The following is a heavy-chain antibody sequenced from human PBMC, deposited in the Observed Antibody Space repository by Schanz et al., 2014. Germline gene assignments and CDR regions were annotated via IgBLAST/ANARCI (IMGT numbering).Heavy chain of an antibody. J-gene: IGHJ4*02. V-gene: IGHV3-23*04. Sequence: VQLVESGGGVVQPGRSLRLSCAASGFTFSSYGMHWVRQAPGKGLEWVSGMSGSGSTADYADSVKGRFTISRDNSKNTLFLQMDSLRVEDTAVYYCMAMGRNTSHYFDHWGQGTLVTVSS. CDR3: MAMGRNTSHYFDH. D-gene: IGHD1-1*01. CDR1: GFTFSSYG. CDR2: MSGSGSTA.